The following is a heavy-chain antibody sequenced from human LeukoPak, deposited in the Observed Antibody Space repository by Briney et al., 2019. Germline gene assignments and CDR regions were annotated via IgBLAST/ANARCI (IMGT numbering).Heavy chain of an antibody. CDR2: ISAYSNNT. CDR1: GYTFTSYG. D-gene: IGHD5-18*01. Sequence: AASVRVSCKASGYTFTSYGISWVRQAPGRGLEWMGWISAYSNNTNYAQKFQGRVTMTTDTSTSTAYMELRSLTSDDTGVYYCARDVGSYSRNLSYLDYWGQGTLATVSS. V-gene: IGHV1-18*01. CDR3: ARDVGSYSRNLSYLDY. J-gene: IGHJ4*02.